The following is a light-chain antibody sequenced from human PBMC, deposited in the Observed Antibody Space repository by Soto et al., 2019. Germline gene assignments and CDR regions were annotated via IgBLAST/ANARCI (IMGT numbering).Light chain of an antibody. Sequence: QSALTQPPSASGSPGQSVTISCTGTSSDVGGYNYVSWYQQHPGKAPKLMIYEVSKRPSGVPDRFFGSKSGNTASLTVSGLQAEDEADYYCSSYAGINNLVFGGGTKLTVL. CDR1: SSDVGGYNY. CDR2: EVS. V-gene: IGLV2-8*01. J-gene: IGLJ2*01. CDR3: SSYAGINNLV.